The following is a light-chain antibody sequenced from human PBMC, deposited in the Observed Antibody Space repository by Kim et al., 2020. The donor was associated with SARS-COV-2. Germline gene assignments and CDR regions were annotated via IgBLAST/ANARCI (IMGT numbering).Light chain of an antibody. CDR2: DVS. Sequence: RSTTNSCTGTSSDVGSYNYVSCYHQHHGKDPKLMINDVSGRPSGVSTRFSAAKSVDTASLTIFGGQAEEEADYYCSSYTVISTLVFGTGTKVTVL. CDR1: SSDVGSYNY. CDR3: SSYTVISTLV. V-gene: IGLV2-14*03. J-gene: IGLJ1*01.